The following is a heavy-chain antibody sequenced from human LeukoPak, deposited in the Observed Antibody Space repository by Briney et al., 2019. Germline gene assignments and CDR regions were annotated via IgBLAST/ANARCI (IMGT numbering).Heavy chain of an antibody. V-gene: IGHV4-59*01. CDR3: ARLPSAGHGYFED. Sequence: PSETLSLTCTVSGDSIRSFFWSWVRQPPGKGLEWIGFFYYTGSTNYNPSLKSRVSISIDTSTNQLSLNLTSVTAADTAVYYCARLPSAGHGYFEDWSQGALVTVSS. J-gene: IGHJ4*02. CDR1: GDSIRSFF. CDR2: FYYTGST. D-gene: IGHD3-22*01.